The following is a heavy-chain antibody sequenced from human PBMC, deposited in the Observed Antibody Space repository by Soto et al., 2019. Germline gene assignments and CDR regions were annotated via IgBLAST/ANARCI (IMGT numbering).Heavy chain of an antibody. CDR1: GFTFSSYW. V-gene: IGHV3-7*03. D-gene: IGHD3-10*01. CDR2: IKQDGSEK. J-gene: IGHJ3*02. CDR3: ARDKSYYGSGSYPYDAFDI. Sequence: GGSLRLSCAASGFTFSSYWMSWVRQAPGKGLEWVASIKQDGSEKYYVDSVKGRFTISRDNAKNSLYLRMNSLRADDTAVYYCARDKSYYGSGSYPYDAFDIWGQGTMVTVSS.